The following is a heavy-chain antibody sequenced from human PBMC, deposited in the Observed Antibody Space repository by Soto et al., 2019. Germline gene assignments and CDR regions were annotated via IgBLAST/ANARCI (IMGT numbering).Heavy chain of an antibody. Sequence: GGSLRLSCAASGFTFSDYYMSWIRQAPGKGLEWVSYISGSGRTIYYADSVKGRFTISRDNAKNSLYLQMNSLRAEDTAVYFCARGVAAAGTFDPWGQGTLVTVSS. CDR1: GFTFSDYY. CDR3: ARGVAAAGTFDP. D-gene: IGHD6-13*01. CDR2: ISGSGRTI. V-gene: IGHV3-11*01. J-gene: IGHJ5*02.